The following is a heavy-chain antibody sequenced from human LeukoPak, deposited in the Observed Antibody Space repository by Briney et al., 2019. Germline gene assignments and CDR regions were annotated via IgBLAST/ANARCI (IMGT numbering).Heavy chain of an antibody. CDR3: ARDRDYVWGSQGTIDY. V-gene: IGHV1-18*01. CDR1: GYTLTSYG. Sequence: ASVKVSCKASGYTLTSYGISWVRQAPGQGLEWMGWISAYNGNTNYAQKLQGRVTMTTDTSTSTANMELRSLRSDDTAVYYCARDRDYVWGSQGTIDYWGQGTLVTVSS. J-gene: IGHJ4*02. CDR2: ISAYNGNT. D-gene: IGHD3-16*01.